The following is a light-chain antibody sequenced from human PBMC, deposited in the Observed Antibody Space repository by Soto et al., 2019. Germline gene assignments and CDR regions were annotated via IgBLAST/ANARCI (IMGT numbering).Light chain of an antibody. Sequence: EVVMTQSPATLSVSPGEGVTLSCRASQSVSSDYLAWYQQKPDQAPRLLIYGASSRATGIPDRFSGSGSGAVFNLTISRLETEDFAVYECEQYSDWRPQFGQGTKLDIK. V-gene: IGKV3-20*01. CDR2: GAS. CDR3: EQYSDWRPQ. CDR1: QSVSSDY. J-gene: IGKJ1*01.